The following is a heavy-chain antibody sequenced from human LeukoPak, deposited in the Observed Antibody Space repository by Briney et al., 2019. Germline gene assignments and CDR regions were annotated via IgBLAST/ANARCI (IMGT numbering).Heavy chain of an antibody. J-gene: IGHJ4*02. Sequence: GGSLRLSCAASGFTFSSYEMNWVRRAPGKGLEWVSYISSSGSTIYYADSVKGRFTISRDNAKNSLYLQMNSLRAEDTAVYYCATDGGPGYSSSWYLYWGQGTLVTVSS. CDR2: ISSSGSTI. D-gene: IGHD6-13*01. CDR3: ATDGGPGYSSSWYLY. CDR1: GFTFSSYE. V-gene: IGHV3-48*03.